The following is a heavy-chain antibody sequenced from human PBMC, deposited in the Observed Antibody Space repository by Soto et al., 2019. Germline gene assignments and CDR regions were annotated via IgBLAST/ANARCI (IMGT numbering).Heavy chain of an antibody. V-gene: IGHV2-26*01. CDR1: GLSLSNGRMG. J-gene: IGHJ5*02. Sequence: QVTLKESGPVLVKPTETLTLTCTVSGLSLSNGRMGVSWIRQPPGKALEWLAHIFSNDDKSYSTSLRSRLTISKDTSRSQVVLTMTNIDPMDSATYYCALIKDCSRTDCYLAAFDPWGQGALGTVSA. D-gene: IGHD2-2*01. CDR2: IFSNDDK. CDR3: ALIKDCSRTDCYLAAFDP.